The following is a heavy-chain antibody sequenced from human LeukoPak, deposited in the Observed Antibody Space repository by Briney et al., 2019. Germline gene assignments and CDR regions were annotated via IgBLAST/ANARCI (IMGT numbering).Heavy chain of an antibody. V-gene: IGHV4-39*01. Sequence: SETLSLTCTVSGGSISSSSYYWGWIRQPPGKGLEWIGTIYYSGSTYYNPSLKSRVTISVDTSKNQFSLKLSSVTAADTAVYYCARQVSLRYFDPWGQGTLVTASS. J-gene: IGHJ5*02. D-gene: IGHD3-9*01. CDR1: GGSISSSSYY. CDR2: IYYSGST. CDR3: ARQVSLRYFDP.